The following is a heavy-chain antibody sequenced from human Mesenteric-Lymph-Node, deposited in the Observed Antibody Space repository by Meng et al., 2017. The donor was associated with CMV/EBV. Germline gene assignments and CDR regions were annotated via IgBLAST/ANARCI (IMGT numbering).Heavy chain of an antibody. CDR3: AKDGDGGNSDNYFDS. CDR2: INWNGDTI. CDR1: GFTFDDAA. J-gene: IGHJ4*02. D-gene: IGHD4-23*01. V-gene: IGHV3-9*01. Sequence: SLRLSCAASGFTFDDAAMHWARQAPGKGLEWVSGINWNGDTIGYADSVQGRFTISRDNAKNSLYLQMSSLRAEDTALYYCAKDGDGGNSDNYFDSWGRGTLVTVSS.